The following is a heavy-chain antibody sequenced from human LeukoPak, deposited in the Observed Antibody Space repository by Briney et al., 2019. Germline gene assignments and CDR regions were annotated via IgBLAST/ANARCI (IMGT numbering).Heavy chain of an antibody. CDR3: AREDGESLKRFDN. CDR2: IYYSGST. CDR1: GGSISSSNFY. Sequence: SETLSLTCTVSGGSISSSNFYWGWIRQPPGKGLEWIGSIYYSGSTYYNPSLKSRVTISVDTSKNQFSLKLSSVTAADTAVYYCAREDGESLKRFDNWGQGTLVTVSS. V-gene: IGHV4-39*07. D-gene: IGHD4-17*01. J-gene: IGHJ4*02.